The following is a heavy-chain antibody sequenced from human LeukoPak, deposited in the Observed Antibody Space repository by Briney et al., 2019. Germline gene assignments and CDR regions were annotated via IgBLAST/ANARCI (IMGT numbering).Heavy chain of an antibody. Sequence: PSETLSLTCTVSGGSISSGSYYWSWIRQPAGKGLEWIGRIYTSGSTNYNPSLKSRVTISVDTSKNQFSLKLSSVTAADTAVYYCARERNPRRLYSSSWYDWGQGTLVTVSS. D-gene: IGHD6-13*01. CDR1: GGSISSGSYY. J-gene: IGHJ4*02. V-gene: IGHV4-61*02. CDR2: IYTSGST. CDR3: ARERNPRRLYSSSWYD.